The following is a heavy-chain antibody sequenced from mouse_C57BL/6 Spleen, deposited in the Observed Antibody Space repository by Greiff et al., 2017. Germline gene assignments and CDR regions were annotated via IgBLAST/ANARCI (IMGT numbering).Heavy chain of an antibody. Sequence: QVQLQQSGAELARPGASVKLSCKASGYTFTSYGISWVKQRTGQGLEWIGEIYPRSGNTYYNEKFKGKATLTADKSSSTAYMELRSLTSEDSAVYFCARRTIYDGYYIYFDDWGQGTTLTVSS. V-gene: IGHV1-81*01. J-gene: IGHJ2*01. D-gene: IGHD2-3*01. CDR1: GYTFTSYG. CDR2: IYPRSGNT. CDR3: ARRTIYDGYYIYFDD.